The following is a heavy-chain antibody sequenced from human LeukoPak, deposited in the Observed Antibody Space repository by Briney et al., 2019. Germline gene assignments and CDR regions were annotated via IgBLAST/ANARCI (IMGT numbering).Heavy chain of an antibody. Sequence: SETLSLTCTISGGSISSYYWSWIRQPPGKGLERIGYIYYSGSTNYNPSLKSRVTISVDTSKNQFSLKLSSVTAADTAVYYCARGPKYYDILTGYYTYYYYGMDVWGQGTTVTVSS. CDR1: GGSISSYY. CDR2: IYYSGST. D-gene: IGHD3-9*01. J-gene: IGHJ6*02. CDR3: ARGPKYYDILTGYYTYYYYGMDV. V-gene: IGHV4-59*01.